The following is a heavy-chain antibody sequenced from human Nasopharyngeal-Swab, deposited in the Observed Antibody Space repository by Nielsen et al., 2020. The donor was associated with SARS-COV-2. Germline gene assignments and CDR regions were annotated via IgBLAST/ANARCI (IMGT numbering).Heavy chain of an antibody. CDR1: GGSISSSNW. V-gene: IGHV4-4*02. CDR3: ARGDYDYVWGSYRSEERWFDP. Sequence: SETLSLTCAVSGGSISSSNWWSWVRQPPGKGLEWIGEINHSGSTNYNPSLKSRVTISVDTSKNQFSLKLSSVTAADTAVYYCARGDYDYVWGSYRSEERWFDPWGQGTLVTVSS. D-gene: IGHD3-16*02. J-gene: IGHJ5*02. CDR2: INHSGST.